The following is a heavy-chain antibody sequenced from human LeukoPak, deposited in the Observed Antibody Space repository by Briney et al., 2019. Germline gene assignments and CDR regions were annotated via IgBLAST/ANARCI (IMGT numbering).Heavy chain of an antibody. J-gene: IGHJ4*02. Sequence: GRSLRLSCAASGFTFSSYAMHWVRQAPGKGLEWVAVISYDGSNKYYADSVKGRFTISRDNSKNTLYLQMNSLRAEDTAVYYCAREGATPAEEFDYWGQGTLVTVSS. V-gene: IGHV3-30*04. CDR3: AREGATPAEEFDY. CDR1: GFTFSSYA. D-gene: IGHD1-26*01. CDR2: ISYDGSNK.